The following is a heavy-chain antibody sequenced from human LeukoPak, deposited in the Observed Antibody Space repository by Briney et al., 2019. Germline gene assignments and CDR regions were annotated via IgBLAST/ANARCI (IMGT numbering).Heavy chain of an antibody. V-gene: IGHV3-21*01. J-gene: IGHJ3*02. Sequence: PGGPLRLSCAASGFTFSGHSMSWVRQAPGTGLECVSSISVSDSYKYFADSVKGRFTISRDNAKSSLYLQMNSLTAEDTALYYCARLYLDAFDIWGQGTMVTVSS. CDR2: ISVSDSYK. D-gene: IGHD2-21*01. CDR1: GFTFSGHS. CDR3: ARLYLDAFDI.